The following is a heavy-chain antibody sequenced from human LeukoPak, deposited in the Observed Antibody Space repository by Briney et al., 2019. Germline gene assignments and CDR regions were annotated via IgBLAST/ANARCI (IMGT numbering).Heavy chain of an antibody. J-gene: IGHJ4*02. CDR1: GGSFSSYA. Sequence: SVKASCKASGGSFSSYAISWVRQAPGQGLEWMGRIIPILGIANYAQKFQGRVTITADKSTSTAYMELRSLRSDDTAVYYCARGIYFDYWGQGTLVTVSS. CDR2: IIPILGIA. V-gene: IGHV1-69*04. CDR3: ARGIYFDY.